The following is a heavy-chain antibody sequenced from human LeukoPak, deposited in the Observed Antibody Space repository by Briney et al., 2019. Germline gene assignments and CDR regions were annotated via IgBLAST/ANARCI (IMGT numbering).Heavy chain of an antibody. CDR2: IYYSRSN. CDR3: ARDLKGVISRAFDI. Sequence: SETLSLTCTVSGGSISSSSYYWRWIRQPPGKALEWIGSIYYSRSNYYNPSIKSRVTISVDTSKNQFSLKLSSVTAADTAVYYCARDLKGVISRAFDIWGQGTMVTVSS. D-gene: IGHD3-10*01. V-gene: IGHV4-39*07. J-gene: IGHJ3*02. CDR1: GGSISSSSYY.